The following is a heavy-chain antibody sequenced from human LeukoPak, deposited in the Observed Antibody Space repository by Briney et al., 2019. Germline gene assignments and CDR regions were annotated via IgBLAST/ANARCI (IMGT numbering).Heavy chain of an antibody. D-gene: IGHD5-18*01. J-gene: IGHJ3*02. CDR3: ARGVTWIRAFDI. CDR2: IYHSGST. CDR1: GGSISSGGYS. Sequence: SETLSLTCAVSGGSISSGGYSWSWIRQPPGKGLEWIGYIYHSGSTYYNPSLKSRVTISVDRSKNQFSLKLSSVTAADTAVYYCARGVTWIRAFDIWGQGTMVTVSS. V-gene: IGHV4-30-2*01.